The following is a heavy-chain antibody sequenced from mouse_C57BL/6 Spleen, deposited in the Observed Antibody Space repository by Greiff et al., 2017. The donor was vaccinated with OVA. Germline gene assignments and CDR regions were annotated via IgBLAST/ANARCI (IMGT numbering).Heavy chain of an antibody. J-gene: IGHJ4*01. CDR2: ICRGGST. CDR1: GFSLTSYG. V-gene: IGHV2-5*01. Sequence: QVQLKQSGPGLVQPSQSLSITCTVSGFSLTSYGVHWVRQSPGKGLEWLGVICRGGSTDYNAAFMARLSITKDNSKSQVFYKMNSLQADDTGIYDSAKRENYYESSYAMDYWGQGTSVTVSS. CDR3: AKRENYYESSYAMDY. D-gene: IGHD1-1*01.